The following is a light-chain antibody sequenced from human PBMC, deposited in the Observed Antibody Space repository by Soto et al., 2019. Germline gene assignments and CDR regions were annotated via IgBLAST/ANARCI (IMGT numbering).Light chain of an antibody. Sequence: QSLLTQPPSASGTPGQRVTISCSGSISSTGSDPVYWHPQLPGTTPRLLVFSKNQRPAGAQHLCSYSNSVTTAAPSSSGRRSEADADYYCSPWHDSMNFEVFGPGTKVTVL. CDR3: SPWHDSMNFEV. CDR2: SKN. V-gene: IGLV1-47*02. J-gene: IGLJ1*01. CDR1: ISSTGSDP.